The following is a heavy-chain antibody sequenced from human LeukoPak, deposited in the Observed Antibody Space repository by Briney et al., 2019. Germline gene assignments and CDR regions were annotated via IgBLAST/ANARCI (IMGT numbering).Heavy chain of an antibody. CDR1: GFTFSSYS. J-gene: IGHJ4*02. D-gene: IGHD2-21*01. CDR3: ARDSRTIPTSGDY. Sequence: GGSLRLSCAASGFTFSSYSMNWVRQAPGKGLEWVSSISSSSSYIYYADSVKGRFTISRDNAKNSLYLQMNSLRAEDTAVYYCARDSRTIPTSGDYWGQGTLVTVSS. V-gene: IGHV3-21*01. CDR2: ISSSSSYI.